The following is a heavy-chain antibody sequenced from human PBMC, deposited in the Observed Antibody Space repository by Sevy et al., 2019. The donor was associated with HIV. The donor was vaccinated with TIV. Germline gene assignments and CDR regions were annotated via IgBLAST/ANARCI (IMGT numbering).Heavy chain of an antibody. J-gene: IGHJ3*02. D-gene: IGHD3-22*01. CDR2: IFKSGDVT. CDR1: GFTLRTYA. CDR3: AGARYDSSGSFEAFDI. V-gene: IGHV3-23*01. Sequence: GGSLRLSCVASGFTLRTYAMNWVRQAPGKGLKWVSTIFKSGDVTYYADSVKGRFTIARDNSKNTVYLHMNSLRAEDTALYFCAGARYDSSGSFEAFDIWGQGTMVTVS.